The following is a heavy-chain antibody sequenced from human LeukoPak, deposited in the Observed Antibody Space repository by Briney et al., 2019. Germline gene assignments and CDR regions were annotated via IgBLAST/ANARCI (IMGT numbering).Heavy chain of an antibody. Sequence: SVKVSCKASGGTFSSYAISWVRQAPGQGLEWMGGVIPIFGTANYAQKFQGRVTITADESTSTAYMELSSLRSEDTAVYYCARWEIYGSGQGGSDYWGQGTLVTVSS. CDR1: GGTFSSYA. V-gene: IGHV1-69*01. CDR2: VIPIFGTA. D-gene: IGHD3-10*01. CDR3: ARWEIYGSGQGGSDY. J-gene: IGHJ4*02.